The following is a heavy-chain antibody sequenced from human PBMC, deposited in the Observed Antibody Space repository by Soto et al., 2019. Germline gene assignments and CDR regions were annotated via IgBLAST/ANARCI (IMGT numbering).Heavy chain of an antibody. V-gene: IGHV3-74*01. Sequence: EVQLVESGGGLVQPGGSLRLSCAASGFTFSSYWMHWFRQAPGKGLVWVSRINSDGSSTSYADSVKGRFTISRDNAKNTLYLQMNSRRAEDTAVYYCVRTSLVVAAATREDYWGQGTLVTVSS. CDR1: GFTFSSYW. D-gene: IGHD2-15*01. CDR2: INSDGSST. J-gene: IGHJ4*02. CDR3: VRTSLVVAAATREDY.